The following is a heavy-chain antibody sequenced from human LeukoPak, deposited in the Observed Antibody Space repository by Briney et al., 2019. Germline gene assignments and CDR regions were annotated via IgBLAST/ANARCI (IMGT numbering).Heavy chain of an antibody. CDR1: GFTFSSYA. D-gene: IGHD1-26*01. V-gene: IGHV3-30-3*01. CDR3: VRDHQWAFDY. CDR2: ITYDGSNK. Sequence: GGSLRLSCAASGFTFSSYAMHWVRQAPGKGLEWVAVITYDGSNKYYADSVKGRFTISRDNSKNTLYLQMSSLRAEDTAVYYCVRDHQWAFDYWGQGTLVTVSS. J-gene: IGHJ4*02.